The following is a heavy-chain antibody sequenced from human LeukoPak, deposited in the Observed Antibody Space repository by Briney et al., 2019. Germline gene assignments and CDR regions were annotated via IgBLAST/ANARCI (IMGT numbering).Heavy chain of an antibody. CDR1: GFTFSSYA. CDR3: ARGENVEMATTFFDY. V-gene: IGHV3-23*01. J-gene: IGHJ4*02. Sequence: GGSLRLSCAASGFTFSSYAMSWVRQAPGKGLEWVSAISGSGGSTYYADSVKGRFTISRDNSKNTLYLQMNSLRAEDTAVYYCARGENVEMATTFFDYWGQGTLVTVSS. CDR2: ISGSGGST. D-gene: IGHD5-24*01.